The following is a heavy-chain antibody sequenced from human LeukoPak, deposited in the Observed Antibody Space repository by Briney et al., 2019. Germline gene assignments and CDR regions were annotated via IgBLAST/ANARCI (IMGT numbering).Heavy chain of an antibody. D-gene: IGHD3-9*01. J-gene: IGHJ4*02. CDR3: ARGYDILTGYYYFDY. CDR1: GFTFDDYA. CDR2: ISWNSGSI. V-gene: IGHV3-9*01. Sequence: GGSLRLSCAASGFTFDDYAMHWVRQAPGKGLEWVSGISWNSGSIGYADSVKGRFTISRDNAKNSLYLQMNSLRAEDTAVYYCARGYDILTGYYYFDYWGQGTLVTVSS.